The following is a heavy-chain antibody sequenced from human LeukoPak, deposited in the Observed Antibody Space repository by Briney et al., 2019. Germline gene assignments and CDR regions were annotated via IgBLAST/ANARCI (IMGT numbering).Heavy chain of an antibody. Sequence: PGGSLRLSCAASGFTFSSYAMSWVRQAPGKGLEWVSAISGSGGSTYYADSVKGRFTISRDNSKNTLYLQMNSLRAEDTAVYYCAKAPTPSQSGSYGPVDYWGQGTLVTVSS. D-gene: IGHD1-26*01. J-gene: IGHJ4*02. CDR1: GFTFSSYA. CDR2: ISGSGGST. V-gene: IGHV3-23*01. CDR3: AKAPTPSQSGSYGPVDY.